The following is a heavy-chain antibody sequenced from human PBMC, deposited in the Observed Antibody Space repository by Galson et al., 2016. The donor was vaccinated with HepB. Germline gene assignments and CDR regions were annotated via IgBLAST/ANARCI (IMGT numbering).Heavy chain of an antibody. Sequence: SLRLSCAASGFTVRTNYMNWVRQAPGKGLEWVSVIYSGGTTYYADSVEGRFTISRDNSTNTVYLQMNSLRADDTAVYYCARDLGDWGQGTLVTVSS. CDR1: GFTVRTNY. CDR3: ARDLGD. CDR2: IYSGGTT. V-gene: IGHV3-53*01. J-gene: IGHJ4*02.